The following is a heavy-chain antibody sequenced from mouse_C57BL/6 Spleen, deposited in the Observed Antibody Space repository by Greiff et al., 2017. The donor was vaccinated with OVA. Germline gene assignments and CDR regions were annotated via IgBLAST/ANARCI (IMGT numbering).Heavy chain of an antibody. D-gene: IGHD2-4*01. V-gene: IGHV1-15*01. J-gene: IGHJ1*03. CDR1: GYTFTDYE. CDR2: IDPETGGT. Sequence: QVQLQQSGAELVRPGASVTLSCKASGYTFTDYEMHWVKQTPVHGLEWIGAIDPETGGTAYNQKFKGKAILTADKSSSTAYMELRSLTSEDSAVYYCTRSDDYGWYFDVWGTGTTVTVSS. CDR3: TRSDDYGWYFDV.